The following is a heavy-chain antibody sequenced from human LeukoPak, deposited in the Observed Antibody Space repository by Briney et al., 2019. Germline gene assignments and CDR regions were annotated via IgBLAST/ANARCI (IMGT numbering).Heavy chain of an antibody. Sequence: SQTLSLTCAISGDSVSSNSAIWNWIRQSPPRGLEWLGRAYYRSKWYIEYAASVQSRITIDPDTSKNQFSLQLNSVTPEDTAVYYCARGAFGGIRDGMDVWGQGTTVTVSS. D-gene: IGHD3-16*01. CDR3: ARGAFGGIRDGMDV. CDR1: GDSVSSNSAI. CDR2: AYYRSKWYI. J-gene: IGHJ6*02. V-gene: IGHV6-1*01.